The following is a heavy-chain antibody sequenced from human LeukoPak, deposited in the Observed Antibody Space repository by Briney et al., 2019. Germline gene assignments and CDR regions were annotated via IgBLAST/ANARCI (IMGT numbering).Heavy chain of an antibody. CDR3: ARAKSSSSWHDY. CDR1: GFTFSTEA. J-gene: IGHJ4*02. D-gene: IGHD6-13*01. CDR2: ISSSSSYI. V-gene: IGHV3-21*01. Sequence: GGSLRLSCAVSGFTFSTEAMTWVRQAPGKGLEWVSSISSSSSYIYYADSVKGRFTISRDNAENSLYLQMNSLRAEDTAVYYCARAKSSSSWHDYWGQGTLVTVSS.